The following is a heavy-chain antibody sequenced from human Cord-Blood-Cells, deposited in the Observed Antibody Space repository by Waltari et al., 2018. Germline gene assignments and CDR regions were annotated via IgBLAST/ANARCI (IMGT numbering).Heavy chain of an antibody. J-gene: IGHJ6*02. CDR2: INPNSGGT. Sequence: QVQLVQSGAEVKKPGASVRVSCKASGYTFTGYYMPWVRQAPGQGLEWMGWINPNSGGTNYAQKFQGWVTMTRDTSISTAYMELSRLRSDDTAVYYCARGGPAAYEDYYYGMDVWGQGTTVTVSS. CDR1: GYTFTGYY. V-gene: IGHV1-2*04. D-gene: IGHD2-2*01. CDR3: ARGGPAAYEDYYYGMDV.